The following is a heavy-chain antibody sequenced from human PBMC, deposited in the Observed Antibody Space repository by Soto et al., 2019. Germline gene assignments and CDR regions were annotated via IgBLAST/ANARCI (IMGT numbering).Heavy chain of an antibody. V-gene: IGHV4-38-2*02. Sequence: PSGTLSLTCADAGYLISGGYCWGCIRQTPGKGLEWLGSIDYSGRTYYNPSLKSRVSTSVDLSKNQFSLNLRSVTAADTAVYFCARDLSSGYDSYYSDYWGQGTRVTVYS. J-gene: IGHJ4*02. CDR2: IDYSGRT. D-gene: IGHD3-22*01. CDR1: GYLISGGYC. CDR3: ARDLSSGYDSYYSDY.